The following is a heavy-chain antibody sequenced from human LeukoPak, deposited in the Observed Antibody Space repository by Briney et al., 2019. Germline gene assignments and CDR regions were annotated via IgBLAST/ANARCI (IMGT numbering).Heavy chain of an antibody. D-gene: IGHD6-6*01. CDR3: ATALGSHPQPSIAARTFLMDV. J-gene: IGHJ6*03. Sequence: ASVKVSCKVSGYTLTELSMHWVRQAPGKGLEWMGGFDPEDGETIYAQKFQGRVTMTEDTSTDTAYMELSSLRSEDTAVYYCATALGSHPQPSIAARTFLMDVWGKGTTVTVSS. V-gene: IGHV1-24*01. CDR1: GYTLTELS. CDR2: FDPEDGET.